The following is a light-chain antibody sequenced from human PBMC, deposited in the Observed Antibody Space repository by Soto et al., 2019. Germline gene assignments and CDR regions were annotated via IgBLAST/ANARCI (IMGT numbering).Light chain of an antibody. CDR1: SSDVGSYNL. Sequence: QSALTQPASVSGSPGQSITISCTGTSSDVGSYNLVSWYQQYPGKAPKLMIHEVSERPSGVSNRFSGSKSGNTASLTISGLQAQDEADYYCCSYAGSSTSLYVFGTGTKVTVL. V-gene: IGLV2-23*02. CDR3: CSYAGSSTSLYV. J-gene: IGLJ1*01. CDR2: EVS.